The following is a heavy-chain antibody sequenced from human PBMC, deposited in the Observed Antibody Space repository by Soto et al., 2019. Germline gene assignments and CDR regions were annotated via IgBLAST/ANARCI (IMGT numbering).Heavy chain of an antibody. D-gene: IGHD2-15*01. CDR3: ARNTPSWWYHDHHYVNAV. V-gene: IGHV4-30-2*01. CDR2: IYHSGST. CDR1: GGSISSGGYS. J-gene: IGHJ6*02. Sequence: PSETLSLTCAVSGGSISSGGYSWSWIRQPPGKGLEWIGYIYHSGSTYYNPSLKSRVTISVDRSKNQFSLKLSSVTAADTAVYYCARNTPSWWYHDHHYVNAVWGQGTTVPGSS.